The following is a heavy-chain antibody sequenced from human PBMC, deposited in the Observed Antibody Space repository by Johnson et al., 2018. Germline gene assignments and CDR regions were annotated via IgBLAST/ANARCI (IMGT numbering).Heavy chain of an antibody. CDR3: TTVGIAAAGMGFQH. Sequence: VQLQESGGGLVRPGGSLRLSCAVSGLSFSHVWMNWVRQAPGKGLEWVGRIKTKSAGGTTEYAAPVKDRFTISRDDSESTVYLQMNSLQTEDTAVYYCTTVGIAAAGMGFQHWGQGTLVTASS. CDR1: GLSFSHVW. J-gene: IGHJ1*01. V-gene: IGHV3-15*07. CDR2: IKTKSAGGTT. D-gene: IGHD6-13*01.